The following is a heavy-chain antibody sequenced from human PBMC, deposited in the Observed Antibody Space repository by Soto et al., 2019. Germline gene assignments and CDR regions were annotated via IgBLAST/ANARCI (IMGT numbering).Heavy chain of an antibody. V-gene: IGHV4-61*08. CDR1: GGSISSGGYS. J-gene: IGHJ4*02. CDR2: IYNSGST. CDR3: ARTVIGGFEY. D-gene: IGHD3-16*02. Sequence: PSETLSLTCTVSGGSISSGGYSWSWIRQPPGKGLEWIGYIYNSGSTNYNPSLKSRVTISVDTSKNQFSLKLSSVTAADTAVYYCARTVIGGFEYWGQGTLVTVSS.